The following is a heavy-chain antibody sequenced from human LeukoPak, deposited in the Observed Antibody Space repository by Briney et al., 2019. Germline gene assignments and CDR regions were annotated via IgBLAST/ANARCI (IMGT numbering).Heavy chain of an antibody. CDR1: GFTFSSYW. V-gene: IGHV3-74*01. D-gene: IGHD3-22*01. Sequence: GGSLRLSCAASGFTFSSYWMHWVRQAPGKGLVWVSRINSDGSSTSYADSVKGRFTISRDNAKNTLYLQMNSLRAEDTAVYYCAREGYYYDSSGYYYPIDYWGQGTLVTVSS. J-gene: IGHJ4*02. CDR3: AREGYYYDSSGYYYPIDY. CDR2: INSDGSST.